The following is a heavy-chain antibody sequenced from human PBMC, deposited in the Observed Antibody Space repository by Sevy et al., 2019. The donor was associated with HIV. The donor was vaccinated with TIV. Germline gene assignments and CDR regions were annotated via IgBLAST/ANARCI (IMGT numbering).Heavy chain of an antibody. CDR1: GYSISSGYY. CDR2: ISHSGST. CDR3: ARSVSGFDY. D-gene: IGHD3-16*01. V-gene: IGHV4-38-2*01. Sequence: SETLSLTCAVSGYSISSGYYWGWIRQPPGRGLEWIGSISHSGSTYYNPSLKGRFTISVDTSKNQFSLKLGSGTAADTAVYYCARSVSGFDYWGQGTLVTVSS. J-gene: IGHJ4*02.